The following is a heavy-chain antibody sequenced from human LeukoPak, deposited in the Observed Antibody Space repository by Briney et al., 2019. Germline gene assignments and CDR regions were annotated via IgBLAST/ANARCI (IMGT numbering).Heavy chain of an antibody. Sequence: PGASLRLSCAASGFTFSNYAMSWVRQAPGKGLEWVSAIVGSGASTYYADSVKGRFTISRDNSKNTLYLQMNSLRAEDTALYYCAKWGDYDVLTGYYDSGYWGQGTLVTVSS. CDR3: AKWGDYDVLTGYYDSGY. D-gene: IGHD3-9*01. V-gene: IGHV3-23*01. CDR1: GFTFSNYA. J-gene: IGHJ4*02. CDR2: IVGSGAST.